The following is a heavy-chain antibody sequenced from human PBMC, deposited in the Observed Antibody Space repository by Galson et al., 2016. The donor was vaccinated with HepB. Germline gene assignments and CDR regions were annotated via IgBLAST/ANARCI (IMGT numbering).Heavy chain of an antibody. CDR2: TYYRSRWYN. V-gene: IGHV6-1*01. Sequence: CAISGDSVSSHSAAWNWIRQSPSRGLEWLGRTYYRSRWYNDYAVSVKSRITINPDTSKNQFSLQLNSVTPDDTAVYFCARGGGVLDYWGQGTLVTVSS. CDR1: GDSVSSHSAA. D-gene: IGHD3-16*01. J-gene: IGHJ4*02. CDR3: ARGGGVLDY.